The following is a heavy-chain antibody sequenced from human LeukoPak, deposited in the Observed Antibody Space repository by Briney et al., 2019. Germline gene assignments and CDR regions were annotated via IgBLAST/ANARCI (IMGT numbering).Heavy chain of an antibody. Sequence: PSETLSLTCTVSGGSISSYYWSWIRQPPGKGLEWIGYIYYSGSTNYNPSLKSRVTISVDTSKNQFPLELSSVTAADTAVYYCARSYCSGGSCYYYYYGMDVWGQGTTVTVSS. CDR2: IYYSGST. D-gene: IGHD2-15*01. CDR3: ARSYCSGGSCYYYYYGMDV. CDR1: GGSISSYY. V-gene: IGHV4-59*01. J-gene: IGHJ6*02.